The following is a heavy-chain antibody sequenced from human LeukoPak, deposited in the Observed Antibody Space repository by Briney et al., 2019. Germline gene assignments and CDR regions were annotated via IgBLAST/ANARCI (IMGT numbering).Heavy chain of an antibody. CDR1: GDSISTSKSY. CDR2: IYYTGNT. D-gene: IGHD6-13*01. V-gene: IGHV4-39*01. Sequence: PSETLSLTCTVSGDSISTSKSYWGWIRQPPLKGLEWIGSIYYTGNTYYNASLKGRVTISVDTSKNQFSLSLTSVTAADTAVYYCARGRPDRSSSYFDYWGQGTLVTVSS. J-gene: IGHJ4*02. CDR3: ARGRPDRSSSYFDY.